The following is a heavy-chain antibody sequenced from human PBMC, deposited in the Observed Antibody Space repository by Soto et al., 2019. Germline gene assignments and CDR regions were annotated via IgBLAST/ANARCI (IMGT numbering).Heavy chain of an antibody. Sequence: EVQLLESGGGLVQPGGSLRLSCVGSGFTFSSYAMSWVRQAPGKGLEWVSSIGKNGGSTYYADSVKGRFTISRDNSKRILYLQMNSLRAEDTAVYYCATYGNSNLFGYWGQGTLVTVSS. CDR1: GFTFSSYA. V-gene: IGHV3-23*01. CDR3: ATYGNSNLFGY. CDR2: IGKNGGST. J-gene: IGHJ4*02. D-gene: IGHD4-17*01.